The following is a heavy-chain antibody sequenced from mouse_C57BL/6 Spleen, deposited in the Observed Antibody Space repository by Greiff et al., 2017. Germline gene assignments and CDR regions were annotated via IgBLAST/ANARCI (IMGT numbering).Heavy chain of an antibody. CDR3: ARASDWDVGYFDY. D-gene: IGHD4-1*01. Sequence: EVKLVESGGGLVKPGGSLKLSCAASGFTFSSYAMSWVRQTPEKRLEWVATISDGGSYTYYPDNVKGRFTISRDNAKNNLYLQMSHLKSEDTAMYYCARASDWDVGYFDYWGQGTTLTVSS. J-gene: IGHJ2*01. CDR1: GFTFSSYA. V-gene: IGHV5-4*03. CDR2: ISDGGSYT.